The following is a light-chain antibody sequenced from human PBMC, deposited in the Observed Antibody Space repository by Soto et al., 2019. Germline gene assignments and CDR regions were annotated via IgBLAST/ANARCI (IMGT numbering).Light chain of an antibody. J-gene: IGLJ2*01. CDR2: GNS. CDR3: QSYDSSLHVV. V-gene: IGLV1-40*01. CDR1: SSNIGAGYD. Sequence: QSVLTQPPSVSGAPGQRVTISCTGSSSNIGAGYDVHWYQQLPGTAPKLLIYGNSNRPSGVPDRFSGSKSGTSASLAITGLQAEEEADYYCQSYDSSLHVVFGGGTQLTVL.